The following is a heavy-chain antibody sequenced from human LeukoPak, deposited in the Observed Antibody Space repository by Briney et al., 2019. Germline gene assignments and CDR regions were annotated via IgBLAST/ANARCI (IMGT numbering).Heavy chain of an antibody. CDR3: ARETPGSYSWFDP. CDR1: GGTFSSYA. D-gene: IGHD1-26*01. Sequence: SVKVSCKASGGTFSSYAISWVRQAPGQGLEWMGGIIPIFGTANYAQKFQDRVTITADKSTSTAYMELSSLRSEDTAVYYCARETPGSYSWFDPWGQGTLVIVSS. V-gene: IGHV1-69*06. CDR2: IIPIFGTA. J-gene: IGHJ5*02.